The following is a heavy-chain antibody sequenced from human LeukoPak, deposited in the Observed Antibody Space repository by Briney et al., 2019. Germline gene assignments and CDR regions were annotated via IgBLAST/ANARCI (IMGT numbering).Heavy chain of an antibody. Sequence: PGGSLRLSCAASGFTVNNKYMTWVRQAPGKGLEWVSYISSSGSTIYYADSVKGRFTISRDNAKNSLYLQMNSLRAEDTAVYYWAELGITWMGGFGGKGTTVTISS. D-gene: IGHD3-10*01. CDR1: GFTVNNKY. CDR2: ISSSGSTI. J-gene: IGHJ6*03. CDR3: AELGITWMGGF. V-gene: IGHV3-11*04.